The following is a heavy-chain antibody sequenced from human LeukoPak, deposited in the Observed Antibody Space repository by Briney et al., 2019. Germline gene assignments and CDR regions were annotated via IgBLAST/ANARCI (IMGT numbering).Heavy chain of an antibody. CDR3: ARAGYSSSWYYYYYYYGMDV. CDR1: GYTFTSYY. Sequence: ASATVSFKASGYTFTSYYMHWVRHAPGQGLGWMGIINPSGGSTSYAQKFQGRVTMTRDTSTSTVYMELSSLRSEDTAVYYCARAGYSSSWYYYYYYYGMDVWGQGTTVTVSS. CDR2: INPSGGST. J-gene: IGHJ6*02. V-gene: IGHV1-46*01. D-gene: IGHD6-13*01.